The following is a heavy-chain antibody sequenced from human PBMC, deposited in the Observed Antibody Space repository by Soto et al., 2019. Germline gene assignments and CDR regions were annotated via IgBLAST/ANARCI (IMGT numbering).Heavy chain of an antibody. J-gene: IGHJ5*02. Sequence: PGESLKISCKGSGYSFTNYWIGWVRQMPGKGLEWMGFIYPGDSDTIYSPSFQGQVTISADKSITTAYLQRSSLKASDSAMYYCVRRGKYSTSSCSKSWFDPWGQGTLVTVSS. CDR3: VRRGKYSTSSCSKSWFDP. CDR2: IYPGDSDT. V-gene: IGHV5-51*01. CDR1: GYSFTNYW. D-gene: IGHD6-6*01.